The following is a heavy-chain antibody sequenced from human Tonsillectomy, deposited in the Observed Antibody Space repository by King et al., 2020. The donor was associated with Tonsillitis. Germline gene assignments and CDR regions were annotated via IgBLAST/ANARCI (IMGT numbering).Heavy chain of an antibody. Sequence: LQLQESGPGLVKPSETLSLTCTVSGGSISSSSYYWGWIRQPPGKGLEWIGSIYYSGSTYYNPSLKSRVTISVDTSKKQFSLKLSSVTAADTAVYYCARQDSSGWYWDAFDIWGQGTMVTVSS. J-gene: IGHJ3*02. CDR1: GGSISSSSYY. V-gene: IGHV4-39*01. D-gene: IGHD6-19*01. CDR2: IYYSGST. CDR3: ARQDSSGWYWDAFDI.